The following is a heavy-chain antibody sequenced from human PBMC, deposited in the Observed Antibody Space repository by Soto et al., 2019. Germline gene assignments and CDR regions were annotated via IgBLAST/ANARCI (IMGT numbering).Heavy chain of an antibody. CDR1: GFTFSSYA. D-gene: IGHD4-4*01. V-gene: IGHV3-23*01. Sequence: LRLSCAASGFTFSSYAMSWVRQAPGKGLEWVSGISGSGGSTDYADSVKGRFTISRDKSKNTLHLQMNSLRAEDTALYYCANSYSERYFDYWGQGTLVTVSS. J-gene: IGHJ4*02. CDR3: ANSYSERYFDY. CDR2: ISGSGGST.